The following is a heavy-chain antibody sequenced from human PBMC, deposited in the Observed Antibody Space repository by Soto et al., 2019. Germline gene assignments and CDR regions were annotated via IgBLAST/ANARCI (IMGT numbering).Heavy chain of an antibody. CDR2: IIETGGIT. CDR1: GFTFSNYA. Sequence: EVQLLDSGGDLVQPGGSLSLSCAASGFTFSNYAMSWVRQAPGKVLEWVSSIIETGGITNYANSVKGRCTISRDNSKNPHQLHMSSLSAQDSAVHLRAKSPIKNMAARRDLALVDYWGQATLVTVSS. V-gene: IGHV3-23*01. J-gene: IGHJ4*02. CDR3: AKSPIKNMAARRDLALVDY. D-gene: IGHD6-6*01.